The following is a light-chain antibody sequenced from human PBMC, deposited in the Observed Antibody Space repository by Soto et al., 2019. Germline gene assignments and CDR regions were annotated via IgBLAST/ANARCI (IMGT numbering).Light chain of an antibody. CDR2: AAS. CDR3: QQYDRSPWT. Sequence: PGERATLSCRASQSLITRYLAWYQQKPGQAPRLVIYAASTRAAGIPDRFSGSGSGTDFTLTVSRLEPEDFAVYYCQQYDRSPWTFGQGTKV. J-gene: IGKJ1*01. CDR1: QSLITRY. V-gene: IGKV3-20*01.